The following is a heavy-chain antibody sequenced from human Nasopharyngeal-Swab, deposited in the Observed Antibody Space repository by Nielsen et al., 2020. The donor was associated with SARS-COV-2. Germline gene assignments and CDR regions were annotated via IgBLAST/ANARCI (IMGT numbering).Heavy chain of an antibody. V-gene: IGHV3-11*04. Sequence: GESLKTSCAASGFIFSDYYMTWIRQVPGKGLEWVSFISRGGESIYYADSVKRRFTISRDNAKNSVYLQMNSLRAEDSAVYYCARGDDTTDYYEPFDSWGQGTLVTVSS. CDR3: ARGDDTTDYYEPFDS. CDR2: ISRGGESI. D-gene: IGHD3-22*01. J-gene: IGHJ4*02. CDR1: GFIFSDYY.